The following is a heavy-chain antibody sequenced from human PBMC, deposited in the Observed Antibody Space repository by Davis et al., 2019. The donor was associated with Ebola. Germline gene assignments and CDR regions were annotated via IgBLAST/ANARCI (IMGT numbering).Heavy chain of an antibody. J-gene: IGHJ3*02. CDR1: GYRFTSYY. CDR3: AREGGRYYDSSGYVFDI. V-gene: IGHV1-46*01. Sequence: ASVKVSCKASGYRFTSYYMHWVRQAPGQGLEWMGIINPITGGTSYAQNFQVRVNMTRDTSTSTVYMELSSLRSEDMAVCYCAREGGRYYDSSGYVFDIWGQGTMVKVSS. D-gene: IGHD3-22*01. CDR2: INPITGGT.